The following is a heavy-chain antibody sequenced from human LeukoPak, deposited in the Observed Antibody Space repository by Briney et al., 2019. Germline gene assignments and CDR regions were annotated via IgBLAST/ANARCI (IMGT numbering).Heavy chain of an antibody. D-gene: IGHD1-26*01. CDR2: IYYSGST. V-gene: IGHV4-59*01. CDR3: AKARWELLELYAFDI. J-gene: IGHJ3*02. Sequence: PSETLSLTCTVSGGSISSYYWSWIRQPPGKGLEWIGYIYYSGSTNYNPSLKSRVTISVDTSKNQFSLKLSSVTAADTAVYYCAKARWELLELYAFDIWGQGTMVTVSS. CDR1: GGSISSYY.